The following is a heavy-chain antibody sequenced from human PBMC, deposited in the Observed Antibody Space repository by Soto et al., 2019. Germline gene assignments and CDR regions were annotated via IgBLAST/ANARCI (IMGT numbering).Heavy chain of an antibody. J-gene: IGHJ4*02. CDR3: ERDWMKYSGYYLLGY. CDR2: IWYDGSNK. V-gene: IGHV3-33*01. D-gene: IGHD5-12*01. Sequence: QVQLVESGGGVVQPGRSLRLSCAASGFTFSSYGMHWVRQAPGKGLEWVAVIWYDGSNKYYADSVKGRFTISRDNSKNTLYLQMNSLRAEDTAVYYCERDWMKYSGYYLLGYWGQGTLVTVS. CDR1: GFTFSSYG.